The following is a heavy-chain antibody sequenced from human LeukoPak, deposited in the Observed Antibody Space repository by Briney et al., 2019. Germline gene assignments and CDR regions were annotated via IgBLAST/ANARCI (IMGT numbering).Heavy chain of an antibody. D-gene: IGHD3-3*01. CDR1: GFTFSSHW. Sequence: GGSLRLSCAASGFTFSSHWMHWVRQAPGTGLLWVSRINGDGSSAAYADSVKGRFTISGDNAKDTLYLQMNSLRVEDTAVYYCARLCGYYDRSDYWGQGTLVTVSS. J-gene: IGHJ4*02. V-gene: IGHV3-74*01. CDR3: ARLCGYYDRSDY. CDR2: INGDGSSA.